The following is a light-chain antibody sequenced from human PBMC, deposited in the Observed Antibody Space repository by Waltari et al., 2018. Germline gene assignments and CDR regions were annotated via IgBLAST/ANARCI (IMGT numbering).Light chain of an antibody. CDR2: GNF. J-gene: IGLJ1*01. CDR3: QSYDSSLGGFYV. CDR1: SSTIGAGYD. V-gene: IGLV1-40*01. Sequence: QSVLTQPPSVSGAPRQRVPIPCTGRSSTIGAGYDVHRYQHLPGTAPKLLIYGNFKRPSGVPDRFSGSKSGTSASLAITGLQADDEADYYCQSYDSSLGGFYVFGSGTKVTVL.